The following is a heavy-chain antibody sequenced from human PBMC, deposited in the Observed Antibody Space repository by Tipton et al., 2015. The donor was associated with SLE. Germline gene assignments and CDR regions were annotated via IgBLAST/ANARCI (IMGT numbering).Heavy chain of an antibody. CDR2: INSDGSST. CDR3: ARDQNDYVWGSYRFFDY. V-gene: IGHV3-74*01. Sequence: GSLRLSCAASGFTFSSYWMHWVRQAPGKGLVWVSRINSDGSSTSYADSVKGRFTISRDNAKNTLYLQMNSLRAEDTAVYYCARDQNDYVWGSYRFFDYWGQGTLVTVSS. CDR1: GFTFSSYW. J-gene: IGHJ4*02. D-gene: IGHD3-16*02.